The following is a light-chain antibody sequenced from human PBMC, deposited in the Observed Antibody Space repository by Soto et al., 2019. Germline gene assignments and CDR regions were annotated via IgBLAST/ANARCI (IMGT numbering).Light chain of an antibody. V-gene: IGLV2-14*01. Sequence: QSALTQPASVSGSPGQSITISCTGTSSDVGGYNYVSWYQQHPGKAPKLMIYDVSNRPSGVSNRFSGSKSGNTASLTISGLQAEDVADYDCSSYTSSITFVVFGGGTKLTVL. J-gene: IGLJ2*01. CDR1: SSDVGGYNY. CDR2: DVS. CDR3: SSYTSSITFVV.